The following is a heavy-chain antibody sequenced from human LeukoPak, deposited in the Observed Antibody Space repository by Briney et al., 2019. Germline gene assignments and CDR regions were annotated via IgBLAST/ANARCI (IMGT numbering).Heavy chain of an antibody. Sequence: PGGSLRLSCAASGFTFSSYSMNWVRQVPGKGLEWVSSISSSSSYIYYADSVKGRFTISRDNAKNSLYLQMNSLRAEDTALYYCASVDYYGSGNYYNDVDYWGQGTLVTVSS. D-gene: IGHD3-10*01. V-gene: IGHV3-21*01. CDR1: GFTFSSYS. CDR3: ASVDYYGSGNYYNDVDY. J-gene: IGHJ4*02. CDR2: ISSSSSYI.